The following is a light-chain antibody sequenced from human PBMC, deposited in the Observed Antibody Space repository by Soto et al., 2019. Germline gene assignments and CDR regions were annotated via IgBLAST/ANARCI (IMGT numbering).Light chain of an antibody. CDR3: ATWDHGLGGGGV. V-gene: IGLV1-51*02. Sequence: QSVLTQPPSLSAAPGQKVTISYSGGSSNIGNNHVSWYLHLPGTSPKLLIYETSKRPSGIPDRFSGSKSGASATLVITGLQTGDEADYYCATWDHGLGGGGVFGTGTKVTVL. J-gene: IGLJ1*01. CDR1: SSNIGNNH. CDR2: ETS.